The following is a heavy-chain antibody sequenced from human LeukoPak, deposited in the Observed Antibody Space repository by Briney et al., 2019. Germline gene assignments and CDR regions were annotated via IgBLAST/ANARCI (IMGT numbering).Heavy chain of an antibody. CDR1: GGSISSSSYY. Sequence: SETLSLTCTVSGGSISSSSYYWGWLRQPPGKGLEWIGSIYYSGSTYYNPSLKSRVTISVDTSKNQFSLKLSSVTAADTAVYYCARDLGPDWFDPWGQGTLVTVSS. J-gene: IGHJ5*02. CDR3: ARDLGPDWFDP. D-gene: IGHD3/OR15-3a*01. CDR2: IYYSGST. V-gene: IGHV4-39*07.